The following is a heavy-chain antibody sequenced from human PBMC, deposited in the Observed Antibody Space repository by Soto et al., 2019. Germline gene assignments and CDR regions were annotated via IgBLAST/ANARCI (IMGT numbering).Heavy chain of an antibody. Sequence: GGSVRLSCAASGFTFSGSAMHWVRQASGKGLEWVGRIRSKANSYATAYAASVKGRFTISRDDSKNTAYLQMNSLKTEDTAVYYCTRLRLGPGRLGYCSGGSCRYYYGMDVWGQGT. CDR1: GFTFSGSA. J-gene: IGHJ6*02. V-gene: IGHV3-73*01. D-gene: IGHD2-15*01. CDR3: TRLRLGPGRLGYCSGGSCRYYYGMDV. CDR2: IRSKANSYAT.